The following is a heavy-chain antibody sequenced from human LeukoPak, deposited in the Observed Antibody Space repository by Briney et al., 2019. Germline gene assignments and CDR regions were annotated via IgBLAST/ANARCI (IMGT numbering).Heavy chain of an antibody. CDR1: GYTFTSYG. CDR3: ARGTRDYDSSGYVV. CDR2: ISAYNGNT. D-gene: IGHD3-22*01. V-gene: IGHV1-18*01. Sequence: ASVKVSCKASGYTFTSYGLSWVRQAPGQGLEWMGWISAYNGNTNYAQKLQGRVTMTTDTSTSTAYMELRSLRSDDTAVYYCARGTRDYDSSGYVVWGQGTLVTVSS. J-gene: IGHJ4*02.